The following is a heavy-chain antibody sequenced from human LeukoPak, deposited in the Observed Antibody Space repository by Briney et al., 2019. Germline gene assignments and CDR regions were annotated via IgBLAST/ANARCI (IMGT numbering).Heavy chain of an antibody. CDR1: GYSFTRYG. Sequence: ASVKVSCKASGYSFTRYGISWIRQAPGQGLEWMGWISAFNGKTSYGQKFQGRVTMTTDTSTSTAYMELRSLRFDDTAVYYCARNWFNSIPLQNWFDPWGQGTLVTVSS. J-gene: IGHJ5*02. D-gene: IGHD3-9*01. V-gene: IGHV1-18*01. CDR3: ARNWFNSIPLQNWFDP. CDR2: ISAFNGKT.